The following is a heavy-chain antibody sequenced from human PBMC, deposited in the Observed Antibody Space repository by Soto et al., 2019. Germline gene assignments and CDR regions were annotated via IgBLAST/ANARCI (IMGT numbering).Heavy chain of an antibody. CDR2: ISSSSSTI. V-gene: IGHV3-48*01. CDR1: GFTFSSYS. CDR3: ARDSTLDFWSGYYFDY. D-gene: IGHD3-3*01. Sequence: GGSLRLSCAASGFTFSSYSMNWVRQAPGKGLEWVSYISSSSSTIYYADSVKGRFTISRDNAKNSLYLQMNSLRAEDTAVYYCARDSTLDFWSGYYFDYWGQGTLVTVSS. J-gene: IGHJ4*02.